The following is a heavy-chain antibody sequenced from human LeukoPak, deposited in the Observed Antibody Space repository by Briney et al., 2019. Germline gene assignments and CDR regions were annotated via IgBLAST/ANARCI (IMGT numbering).Heavy chain of an antibody. J-gene: IGHJ4*02. D-gene: IGHD2-8*01. Sequence: ASVKVSCKASGGTFSSYAISWVRQAPGQGLEWMGWINPNSGGTNYAQKFQGRVTMTRDTSISTAYMELSRLRSDDTAVYYCARWGGHCTSGLCYYFDCWGQGTLVTVSS. V-gene: IGHV1-2*02. CDR1: GGTFSSYA. CDR2: INPNSGGT. CDR3: ARWGGHCTSGLCYYFDC.